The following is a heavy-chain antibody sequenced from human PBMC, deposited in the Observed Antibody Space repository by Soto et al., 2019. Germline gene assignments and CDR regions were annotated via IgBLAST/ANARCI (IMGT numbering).Heavy chain of an antibody. CDR2: INPNSGGT. D-gene: IGHD6-19*01. CDR3: ARAPYEGSGWYTYYFDY. V-gene: IGHV1-2*04. Sequence: ASVKVSCKASGYTFTGYYMHLVRQAPGQGLEWMGWINPNSGGTNYAQKFQGWVTMTRDTSISTAYMELSRLRSDDTAVYYCARAPYEGSGWYTYYFDYWGQGTLVTVSS. J-gene: IGHJ4*02. CDR1: GYTFTGYY.